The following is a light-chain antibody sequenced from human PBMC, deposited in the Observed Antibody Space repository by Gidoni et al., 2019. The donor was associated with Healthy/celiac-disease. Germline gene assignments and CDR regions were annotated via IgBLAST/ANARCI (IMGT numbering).Light chain of an antibody. CDR1: QSVSSSY. CDR3: QQYGSSPT. CDR2: GAS. Sequence: EKVLTQAPGTLSLSPGERATLSCRASQSVSSSYLACYQQKPGQAPRLLIYGASIMATGIPDRFSGSGSGTDFTLTSSRLEPEAFAVYSCQQYGSSPTFGPGTKVDIK. V-gene: IGKV3-20*01. J-gene: IGKJ3*01.